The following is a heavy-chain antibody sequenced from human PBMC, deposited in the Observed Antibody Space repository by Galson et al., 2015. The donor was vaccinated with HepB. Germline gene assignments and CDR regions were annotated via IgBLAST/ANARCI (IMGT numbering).Heavy chain of an antibody. J-gene: IGHJ4*02. CDR2: IWYDGSNK. V-gene: IGHV3-33*06. Sequence: SLRLSCAASGFTFSSYGMHWVRQAPGKGLEWVAVIWYDGSNKYYADSVKGRFTISRDNSKNTLYLQMNSLRAEDTAVYYCAKGRGAIAAVDYWGQGTLVTVSS. CDR3: AKGRGAIAAVDY. CDR1: GFTFSSYG. D-gene: IGHD6-25*01.